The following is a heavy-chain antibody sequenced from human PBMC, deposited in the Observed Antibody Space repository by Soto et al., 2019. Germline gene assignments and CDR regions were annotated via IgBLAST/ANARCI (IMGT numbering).Heavy chain of an antibody. V-gene: IGHV4-31*11. CDR3: ARYYFDSSGYSNWFDP. CDR2: IHYSGRT. J-gene: IGHJ5*02. CDR1: GGSITSGAYY. D-gene: IGHD3-22*01. Sequence: SETLSLTCAVSGGSITSGAYYWTWIRQHPGKGLEWIAYIHYSGRTYYNPSLKSRVTISVDTSNNQFSLKLSSVTAADTAVYYCARYYFDSSGYSNWFDPWGQGTLVTVSS.